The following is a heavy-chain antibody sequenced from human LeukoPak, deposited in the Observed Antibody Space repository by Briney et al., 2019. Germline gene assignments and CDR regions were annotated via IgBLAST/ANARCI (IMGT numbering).Heavy chain of an antibody. CDR2: IKQDGSEK. V-gene: IGHV3-7*03. Sequence: GGSLRLSCAASEFTFSNYWMSWVRQAPGKGLEWVASIKQDGSEKEFVDSVKGQFSISRDNAKNSLYLQMNSLRAEDTALYYCARDLYSSSWYFVSPGGYWGQGTLVTVSS. CDR1: EFTFSNYW. D-gene: IGHD6-13*01. J-gene: IGHJ4*02. CDR3: ARDLYSSSWYFVSPGGY.